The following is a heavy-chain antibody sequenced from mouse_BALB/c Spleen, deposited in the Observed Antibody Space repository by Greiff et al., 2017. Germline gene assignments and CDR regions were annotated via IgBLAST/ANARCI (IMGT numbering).Heavy chain of an antibody. V-gene: IGHV5-17*02. J-gene: IGHJ3*01. CDR1: GFTFSSFG. CDR2: ISSGSSTI. Sequence: EVQLVESGGGLVQPGGSRKLSCAASGFTFSSFGMHWVRQAPEKGLEWVAYISSGSSTIYYADTVKGRFTISRDNPKNTLFLQMTSLRSEDTAMYYCAKGRYWFAYWGQGTLVTVSA. CDR3: AKGRYWFAY.